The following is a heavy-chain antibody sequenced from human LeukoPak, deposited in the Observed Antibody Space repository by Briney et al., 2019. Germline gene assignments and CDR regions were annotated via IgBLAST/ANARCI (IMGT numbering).Heavy chain of an antibody. CDR1: GYTFTSYG. CDR3: ARDPFQLSYYPGYYYYGMDV. CDR2: ISAYNGNT. J-gene: IGHJ6*02. V-gene: IGHV1-18*01. Sequence: GASVKVSCKASGYTFTSYGISWVRQAPGQGLEWMGWISAYNGNTNYAQKLQGRVTMTTDTSTSTAYMELRSLRSDDTAVYYCARDPFQLSYYPGYYYYGMDVWGQGTTVTVSS. D-gene: IGHD3-22*01.